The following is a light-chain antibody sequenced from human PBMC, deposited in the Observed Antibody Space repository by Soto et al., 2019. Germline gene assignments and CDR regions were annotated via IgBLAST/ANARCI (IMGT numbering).Light chain of an antibody. CDR3: QQYNNWPRT. Sequence: EIVLTQSPATLSVSPGERATLSCRASQNFGSTYLAWYQQKPGQAPRLLIYGASTRATGIPARFSGSGSGTEFTLTISSLQSEDFAVYYCQQYNNWPRTFGQGTKVDIK. CDR2: GAS. V-gene: IGKV3-15*01. J-gene: IGKJ1*01. CDR1: QNFGSTY.